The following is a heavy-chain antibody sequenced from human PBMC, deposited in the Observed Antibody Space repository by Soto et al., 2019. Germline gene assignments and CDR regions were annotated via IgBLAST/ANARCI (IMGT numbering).Heavy chain of an antibody. CDR1: GGSISSGDYY. J-gene: IGHJ5*02. Sequence: SETLSLTCTVSGGSISSGDYYWSWIRQPPWKGLEWIGYIYYSGSTYYNPSLKSRVTISVDTSKNQFSLKLSSVTAADTAVYYCARDICSSTSCYTGNWFDPWGQGXLVTVYS. CDR3: ARDICSSTSCYTGNWFDP. CDR2: IYYSGST. D-gene: IGHD2-2*02. V-gene: IGHV4-30-4*01.